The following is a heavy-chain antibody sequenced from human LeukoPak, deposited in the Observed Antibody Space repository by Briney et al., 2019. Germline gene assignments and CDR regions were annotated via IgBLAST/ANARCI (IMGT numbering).Heavy chain of an antibody. CDR1: GGSIRGFY. CDR3: ARHPRSGSYYYYYYGMDV. D-gene: IGHD3-10*01. CDR2: IYYSGST. V-gene: IGHV4-59*08. Sequence: PSETLSLTCTVSGGSIRGFYWNWIRQPPGKGLEWIGYIYYSGSTNYNPSLKSRVTISVDTSKNQFSLKLSSVTAADTAVYYCARHPRSGSYYYYYYGMDVWGQGTTVTVSS. J-gene: IGHJ6*02.